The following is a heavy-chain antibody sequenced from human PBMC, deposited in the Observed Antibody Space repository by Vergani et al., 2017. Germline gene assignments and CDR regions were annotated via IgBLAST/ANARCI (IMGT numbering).Heavy chain of an antibody. CDR2: IYTSGST. D-gene: IGHD6-13*01. CDR3: ARGPPSSWIRSVPFDY. Sequence: QVQLQESGPGLVKPSQTLSLTCTVSGGSISSGSYYWSWIRQPAGKGLEWIGRIYTSGSTNYNPSLKSRVTISVDTSKNQFSLKLSSVTAADTAVYYCARGPPSSWIRSVPFDYWGQGTLVTVSS. V-gene: IGHV4-61*02. CDR1: GGSISSGSYY. J-gene: IGHJ4*02.